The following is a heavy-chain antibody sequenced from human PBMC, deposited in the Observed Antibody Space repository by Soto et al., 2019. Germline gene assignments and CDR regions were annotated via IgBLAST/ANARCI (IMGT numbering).Heavy chain of an antibody. CDR3: ARYYYPYYYDSSGYFDY. D-gene: IGHD3-22*01. J-gene: IGHJ4*02. CDR1: GFTFNNYA. CDR2: IGGGGVDT. Sequence: EVHLLESGGGLVQPGGSLRLSCAASGFTFNNYAMSWVRQAPGKGLEWVSGIGGGGVDTDYADSVKGRFTISRDNAKNSLYLQMNSLRAEDTAVYYCARYYYPYYYDSSGYFDYWGQGTLVTVSS. V-gene: IGHV3-23*01.